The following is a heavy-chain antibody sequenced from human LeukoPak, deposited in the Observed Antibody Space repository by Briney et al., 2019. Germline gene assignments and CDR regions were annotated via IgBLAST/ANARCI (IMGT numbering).Heavy chain of an antibody. Sequence: PSETLSLTCAVSGASISGSGYYLGWIRQPPGKGLEWIGNIYYTGSTYYNASLQSRVTISIDTSKNQFSLRLNPVTAADTAMYYCVKSGGYGLIDYWGQGTLVTVSS. CDR2: IYYTGST. CDR1: GASISGSGYY. CDR3: VKSGGYGLIDY. J-gene: IGHJ4*02. V-gene: IGHV4-39*01. D-gene: IGHD1-26*01.